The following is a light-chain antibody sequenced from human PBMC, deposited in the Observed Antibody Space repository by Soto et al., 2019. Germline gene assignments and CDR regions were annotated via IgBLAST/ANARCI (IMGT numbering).Light chain of an antibody. J-gene: IGKJ4*01. CDR2: GAS. CDR1: QSINSK. Sequence: EIVMTQSPATLSVSPGEIATLSCRASQSINSKLAWYQQKPGQAPRLLIIGASIRATGIPARCSGSGSATEFTLTISSLQSEDLAVYYCQEYNHWHPITFGGGSKVDIK. V-gene: IGKV3-15*01. CDR3: QEYNHWHPIT.